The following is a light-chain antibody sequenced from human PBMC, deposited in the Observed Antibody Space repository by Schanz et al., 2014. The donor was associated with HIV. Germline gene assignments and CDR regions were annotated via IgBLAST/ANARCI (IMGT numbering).Light chain of an antibody. V-gene: IGLV2-8*01. J-gene: IGLJ2*01. CDR3: SSHAGSNKV. Sequence: QSALTQPPSASGSPGQSVTISCTGTSSDVGGYNYVSWYQQHPGKAPKLMIYEVSKRPSGVPDRFSGSKSGNTASLTVSGLQAEDEADYYCSSHAGSNKVFGGGTKLTV. CDR2: EVS. CDR1: SSDVGGYNY.